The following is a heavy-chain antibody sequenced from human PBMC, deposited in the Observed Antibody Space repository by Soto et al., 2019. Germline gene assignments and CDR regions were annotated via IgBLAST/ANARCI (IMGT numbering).Heavy chain of an antibody. CDR3: ARSQGSSTSLEIYYYYYYGMDV. CDR2: IIPISGTA. V-gene: IGHV1-69*01. CDR1: GGTFSSYA. Sequence: VQLVQSGAEVKKPGSSVKVSCKASGGTFSSYAISWVRQAHGHGLEWMGGIIPISGTANYAQKFQGRVTITADESTSTAYMELSSLRSEDTAVYYCARSQGSSTSLEIYYYYYYGMDVWGQGTTVTVSS. J-gene: IGHJ6*02. D-gene: IGHD2-2*01.